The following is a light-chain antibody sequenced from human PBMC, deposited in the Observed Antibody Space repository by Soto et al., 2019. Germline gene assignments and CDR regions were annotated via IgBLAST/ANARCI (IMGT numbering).Light chain of an antibody. Sequence: EFVLTQSPATLSLSPGERATLSCRASQSVGTYLAWYQQKPGQAPRLLIYDASNRATGIPPRFSGSGSGTDFTLTISGLEPEDFAVYYCQHRNNWQWTFGQGTKVDI. V-gene: IGKV3-11*01. CDR1: QSVGTY. J-gene: IGKJ1*01. CDR3: QHRNNWQWT. CDR2: DAS.